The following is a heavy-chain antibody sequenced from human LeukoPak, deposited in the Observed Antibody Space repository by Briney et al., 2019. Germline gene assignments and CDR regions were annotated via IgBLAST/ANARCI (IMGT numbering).Heavy chain of an antibody. CDR3: ASTSGIAVAGMFDY. CDR2: IYYSGST. CDR1: GGSISSGGYY. J-gene: IGHJ4*02. D-gene: IGHD6-19*01. Sequence: SETLSLTCTVSGGSISSGGYYWRWLRQHPGTGLEWIGYIYYSGSTYYNPSLKSRVTISVDKSKNQFSLKLSSVTAADTAVYYCASTSGIAVAGMFDYWGQGTLVTVSS. V-gene: IGHV4-31*03.